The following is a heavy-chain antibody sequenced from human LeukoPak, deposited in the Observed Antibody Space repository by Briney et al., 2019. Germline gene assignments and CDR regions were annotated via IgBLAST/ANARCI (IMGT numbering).Heavy chain of an antibody. CDR1: GFIFGSYS. D-gene: IGHD6-19*01. Sequence: GGSLRLSCAASGFIFGSYSMNWVRQAPGKGLEWVSSISTSSIYIYYADSVKGRFTISRDNAKNSLYLQMNSLRAEDTAVYYCASLSGAVAGRDPFDYWGQGTLVTVSS. V-gene: IGHV3-21*01. CDR2: ISTSSIYI. CDR3: ASLSGAVAGRDPFDY. J-gene: IGHJ4*02.